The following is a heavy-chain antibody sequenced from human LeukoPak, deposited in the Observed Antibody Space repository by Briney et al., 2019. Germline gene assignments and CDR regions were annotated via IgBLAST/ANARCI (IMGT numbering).Heavy chain of an antibody. Sequence: GGPLRLSCAASGFTFSSYAMSWVRQAPGKGLEWVSAISGSGGSTYYADSVKGQFTISRDNSKNTLYLQMNSLRAEDTAVYYCAKANSGYDLYYFDYWGQGTLVTVSS. CDR1: GFTFSSYA. CDR2: ISGSGGST. J-gene: IGHJ4*02. V-gene: IGHV3-23*01. CDR3: AKANSGYDLYYFDY. D-gene: IGHD5-12*01.